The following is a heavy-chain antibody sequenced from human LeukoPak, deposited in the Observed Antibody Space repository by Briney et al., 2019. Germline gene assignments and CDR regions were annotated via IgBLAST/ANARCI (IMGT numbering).Heavy chain of an antibody. CDR1: GYTFTTYG. Sequence: ASVKVSCKASGYTFTTYGINWVRQAPGQGLEWTGWISTNNGNTHYAQNLQGRVTSTTDISTSTAYMELRSLRSDDTAVYYCARGISETTVIPIDYWGPGTLVTVSS. CDR3: ARGISETTVIPIDY. J-gene: IGHJ4*02. V-gene: IGHV1-18*01. D-gene: IGHD4-11*01. CDR2: ISTNNGNT.